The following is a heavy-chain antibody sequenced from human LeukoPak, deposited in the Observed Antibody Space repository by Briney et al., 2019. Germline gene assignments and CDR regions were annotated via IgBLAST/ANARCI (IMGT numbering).Heavy chain of an antibody. CDR1: GGSISSSSYY. D-gene: IGHD6-13*01. Sequence: PSETLSLTCTVSGGSISSSSYYWGWIRQPPGKGLEWIGSIYYSGSTYYNPSLKSRVTISVDTSKNQFSLKLSSVTAADTAVYYCARHFSYSSSWYAVKVCWFDPWGQGTLVTVSS. J-gene: IGHJ5*02. CDR2: IYYSGST. V-gene: IGHV4-39*01. CDR3: ARHFSYSSSWYAVKVCWFDP.